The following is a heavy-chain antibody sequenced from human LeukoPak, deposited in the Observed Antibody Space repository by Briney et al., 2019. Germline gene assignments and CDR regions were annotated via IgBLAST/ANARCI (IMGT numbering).Heavy chain of an antibody. CDR2: IYYSGST. V-gene: IGHV4-59*01. J-gene: IGHJ4*02. CDR1: GVSISSYY. D-gene: IGHD6-13*01. Sequence: KPSETLSLTCTVSGVSISSYYWIWIRQPPGKGLEWIGYIYYSGSTNYNPSLKSRVTISVDTSKNQFSLKLRSVTAADTAVYYCARGSAGRLDNWGQGTLVSVSS. CDR3: ARGSAGRLDN.